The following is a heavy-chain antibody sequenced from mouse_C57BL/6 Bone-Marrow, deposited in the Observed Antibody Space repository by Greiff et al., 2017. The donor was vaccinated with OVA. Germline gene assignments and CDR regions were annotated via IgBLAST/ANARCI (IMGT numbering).Heavy chain of an antibody. D-gene: IGHD1-1*01. J-gene: IGHJ1*03. CDR2: ILPGSGST. Sequence: VQLVESGAELMKPGASVKLSCKATGYTFTGYWIEWVKQRPGHGLEWIGEILPGSGSTNYNEKFKGKATFTADTSSNTAYMQLSSLTTEDSAIYYCASPFYYYGSSYWYFDVWGTGTTVTVSS. CDR3: ASPFYYYGSSYWYFDV. CDR1: GYTFTGYW. V-gene: IGHV1-9*01.